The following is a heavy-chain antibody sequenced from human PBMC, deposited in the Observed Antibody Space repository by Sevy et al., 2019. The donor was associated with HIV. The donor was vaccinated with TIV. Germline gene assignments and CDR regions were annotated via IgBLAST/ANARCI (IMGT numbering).Heavy chain of an antibody. J-gene: IGHJ5*02. Sequence: GGSLRLSCAASGFTLSNYGMHWVRQAPGKGLEWVAVIWNDGSYKYYADSVKGRFTISRDNTKSTLYLQMNSLRAEDTALYYCAKTFAIFGVLMSPDFDPWGQGTLVTVSS. V-gene: IGHV3-33*06. CDR3: AKTFAIFGVLMSPDFDP. D-gene: IGHD3-3*01. CDR2: IWNDGSYK. CDR1: GFTLSNYG.